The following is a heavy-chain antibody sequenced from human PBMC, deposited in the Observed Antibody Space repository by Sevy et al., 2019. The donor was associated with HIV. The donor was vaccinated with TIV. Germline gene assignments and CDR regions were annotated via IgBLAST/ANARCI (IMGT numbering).Heavy chain of an antibody. V-gene: IGHV3-48*01. CDR3: ARDIRGRCCNSTSCPYYYGMDV. CDR2: ISSSSSTI. J-gene: IGHJ6*02. Sequence: GGSLRLSCAASGFTFSSYSMNWVRQAPGKGLEWVSYISSSSSTIYYADSVKGRFTISRDNAKNSLYLQMISLRAEDTAVYYCARDIRGRCCNSTSCPYYYGMDVWGQGTTVTVSS. D-gene: IGHD2-2*01. CDR1: GFTFSSYS.